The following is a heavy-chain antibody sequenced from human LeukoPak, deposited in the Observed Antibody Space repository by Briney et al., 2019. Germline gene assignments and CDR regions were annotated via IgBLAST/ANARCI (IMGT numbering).Heavy chain of an antibody. D-gene: IGHD1/OR15-1a*01. CDR1: GFTFSSYS. CDR2: ISSSSSYI. CDR3: GREPRTAPSYFDY. Sequence: GGSLRLSCAASGFTFSSYSMNWVRQAPGKGLEWVSYISSSSSYIYYADSVKGRFTISRDNAKNSLYLQMNSLRAEDTAVYYCGREPRTAPSYFDYWGQGTLVTVSS. V-gene: IGHV3-21*01. J-gene: IGHJ4*02.